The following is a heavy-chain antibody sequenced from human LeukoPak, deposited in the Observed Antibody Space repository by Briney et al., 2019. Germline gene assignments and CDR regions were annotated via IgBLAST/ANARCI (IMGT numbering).Heavy chain of an antibody. D-gene: IGHD3-22*01. CDR2: INPHSDGT. Sequence: RASVNVSCKTSGYTFTGYYMHWVRQAPGQGLEWMGWINPHSDGTNYAQKFQGRITLTRDTSITTAYMELRGLRYDDTAVYYCARADRSDWYFGYWGQGTLVTVSS. J-gene: IGHJ4*02. CDR3: ARADRSDWYFGY. CDR1: GYTFTGYY. V-gene: IGHV1-2*02.